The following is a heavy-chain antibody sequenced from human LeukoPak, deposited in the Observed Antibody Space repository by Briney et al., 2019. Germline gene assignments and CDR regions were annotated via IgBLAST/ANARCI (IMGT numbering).Heavy chain of an antibody. J-gene: IGHJ3*02. CDR3: ARDKRTFAFDI. CDR2: LYSGGST. D-gene: IGHD6-25*01. V-gene: IGHV3-53*01. CDR1: GFTVSSNY. Sequence: GGSLRLSCAASGFTVSSNYTSWVRQAPGKGLEWVSVLYSGGSTYYADSVKGRFTISRDNSKNTVYLQMNSLRGEDTAVFYCARDKRTFAFDIWGQGTMVTVSS.